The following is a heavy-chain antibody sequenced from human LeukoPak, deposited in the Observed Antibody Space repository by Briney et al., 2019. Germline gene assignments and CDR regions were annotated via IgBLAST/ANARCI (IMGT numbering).Heavy chain of an antibody. CDR2: IYHSGST. J-gene: IGHJ4*02. CDR3: ARDSFAGVGSCY. V-gene: IGHV4-38-2*02. CDR1: GYSISSGYY. Sequence: SETLSLTCTVSGYSISSGYYWGWIRQPPGKGLEWIGSIYHSGSTYYNPSLKSRVTISVDTSKNQFSLKLSSVTAADTAVYYCARDSFAGVGSCYWGQGTLVTVSS. D-gene: IGHD1-26*01.